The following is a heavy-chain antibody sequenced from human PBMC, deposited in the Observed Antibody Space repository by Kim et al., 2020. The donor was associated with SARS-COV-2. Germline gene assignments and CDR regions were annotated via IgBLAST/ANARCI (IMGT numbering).Heavy chain of an antibody. D-gene: IGHD2-2*01. V-gene: IGHV1-18*01. CDR2: ISAYNGNT. J-gene: IGHJ4*02. Sequence: ASVKVSCKASGYTFTSYGISWVRQAPGQGLEWMGWISAYNGNTNYAQKLQGRVTMTTDTSTSTAYMELRSLRSDDTAVYYCASSVVPAAYWYFDYWGQGTLVTVSS. CDR3: ASSVVPAAYWYFDY. CDR1: GYTFTSYG.